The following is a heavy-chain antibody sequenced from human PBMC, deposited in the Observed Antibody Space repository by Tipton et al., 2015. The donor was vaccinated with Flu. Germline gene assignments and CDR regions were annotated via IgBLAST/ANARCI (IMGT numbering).Heavy chain of an antibody. V-gene: IGHV1-2*02. Sequence: QSGAEVKKPGASVKVSCKTSGYTFTGKFLHWVRQAPGQGPEWKGWMNPNTGRTNYAQKFQGRVTMTRDTSITTAYMELSGLRSDDTAVYYCARLGWEATVTLFYWGQGTLVTVSS. CDR1: GYTFTGKF. D-gene: IGHD1-1*01. CDR3: ARLGWEATVTLFY. CDR2: MNPNTGRT. J-gene: IGHJ4*02.